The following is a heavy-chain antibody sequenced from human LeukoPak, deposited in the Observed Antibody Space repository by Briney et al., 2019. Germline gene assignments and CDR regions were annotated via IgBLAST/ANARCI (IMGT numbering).Heavy chain of an antibody. CDR1: GFAFSSFA. CDR2: INGGGNTT. CDR3: TKELHVAVAVADYYYFYMDV. D-gene: IGHD6-19*01. J-gene: IGHJ6*03. V-gene: IGHV3-23*01. Sequence: TGGSLRLSCAASGFAFSSFAMGWVRQSPGKGLEWLSTINGGGNTTFYADSVKGRFTISRDNSKNTLYLHMDGLRADDTAIYYCTKELHVAVAVADYYYFYMDVWGRGTAVSVPS.